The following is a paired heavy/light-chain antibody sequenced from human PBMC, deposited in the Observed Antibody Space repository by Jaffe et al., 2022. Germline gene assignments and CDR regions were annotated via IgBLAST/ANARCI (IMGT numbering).Heavy chain of an antibody. V-gene: IGHV4-61*02. D-gene: IGHD3-10*01. CDR3: AALGLGQGGRGP. J-gene: IGHJ5*02. CDR1: GGSISSAPYH. Sequence: QVQLQESGPGLVKPSQTLSITCTVSGGSISSAPYHWTWIRQPAGKGLEWIGQTTGSTTYNPSLRGRVTISVDASNNRYSLNLSSVTAADTAVYYCAALGLGQGGRGPWGQGTLVTVSS. CDR2: TTGST.
Light chain of an antibody. V-gene: IGKV1-5*03. Sequence: DIQVTQSPSTLSASVGDRVTITCRASQSIDTWLAWYQQKPGTAPKVLISWASNLESGVPSRFSGSGSGTEFTLTISSLQPDDFATYYCLQFKSSSWTFGQGTEVESK. CDR3: LQFKSSSWT. CDR1: QSIDTW. J-gene: IGKJ1*01. CDR2: WAS.